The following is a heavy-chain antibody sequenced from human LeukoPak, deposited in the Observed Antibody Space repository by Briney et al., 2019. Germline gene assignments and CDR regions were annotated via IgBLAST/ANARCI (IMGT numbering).Heavy chain of an antibody. CDR3: AKSKVGATTLPIDF. Sequence: GASVEVSCKASGYTFTNYDINWVRQATGQGLEWMGWMNPNSGNTGYAQESQGRITMTRDTSISTAYMELSGLTSEDTAIYYCAKSKVGATTLPIDFWGPGTLVTVSS. CDR2: MNPNSGNT. D-gene: IGHD1-26*01. V-gene: IGHV1-8*01. CDR1: GYTFTNYD. J-gene: IGHJ4*02.